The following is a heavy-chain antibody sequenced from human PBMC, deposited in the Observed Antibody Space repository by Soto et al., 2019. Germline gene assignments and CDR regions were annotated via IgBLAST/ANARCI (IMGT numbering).Heavy chain of an antibody. Sequence: QVQLVESGGGLVKTSGSLRIACAASGFTFSDYYMSWVRQAPGKGLEWVSYISSSGNTIYYVDYVKGRFTISRENAKNSVYLQMNSLRAEDTALYFCAKMSSENYYDPVFSWGQGTLVTVSS. CDR2: ISSSGNTI. CDR1: GFTFSDYY. J-gene: IGHJ4*02. CDR3: AKMSSENYYDPVFS. V-gene: IGHV3-11*01. D-gene: IGHD3-22*01.